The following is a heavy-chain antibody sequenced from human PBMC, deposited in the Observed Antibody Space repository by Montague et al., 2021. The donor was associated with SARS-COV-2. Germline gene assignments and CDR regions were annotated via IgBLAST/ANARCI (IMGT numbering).Heavy chain of an antibody. J-gene: IGHJ2*01. CDR2: IYYTGST. Sequence: SETRSLTCTVSGGSISSTDHFWGWIRQPPGKGLEWIGSIYYTGSTFHTPSLKSRVTISVDTSKNEFSLKLISVTATDTAVYYCARNEEGYGYFDLWGRGTLVTVSS. D-gene: IGHD1-1*01. CDR1: GGSISSTDHF. CDR3: ARNEEGYGYFDL. V-gene: IGHV4-39*01.